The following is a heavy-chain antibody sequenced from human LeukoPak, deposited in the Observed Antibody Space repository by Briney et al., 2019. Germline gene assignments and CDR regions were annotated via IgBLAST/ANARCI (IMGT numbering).Heavy chain of an antibody. D-gene: IGHD2-15*01. CDR1: GVSFSIDG. Sequence: GGSLRLSCAASGVSFSIDGMHWVRQAPGKGLEGVAVISYDGSNKYYADSVKGRFTISRDNSKNTLYLQMNSLRAEDTAVYYCAKVRRGYCSGGSCYSWFDPWGQGTLVTVSS. CDR2: ISYDGSNK. J-gene: IGHJ5*02. V-gene: IGHV3-30*18. CDR3: AKVRRGYCSGGSCYSWFDP.